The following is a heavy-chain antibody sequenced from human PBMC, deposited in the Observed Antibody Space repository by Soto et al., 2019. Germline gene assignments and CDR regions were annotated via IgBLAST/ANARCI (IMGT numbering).Heavy chain of an antibody. Sequence: SVKVSCKASGGTFSSYAISWVRQAPGQGLEWMGGITPIFGTANYAQKFQGRVTITADESTSTAYMELSSLRSEDTAVYYCASLTLAYCGGDCLDYWGQGTLVTVSS. CDR2: ITPIFGTA. CDR3: ASLTLAYCGGDCLDY. J-gene: IGHJ4*02. V-gene: IGHV1-69*13. D-gene: IGHD2-21*01. CDR1: GGTFSSYA.